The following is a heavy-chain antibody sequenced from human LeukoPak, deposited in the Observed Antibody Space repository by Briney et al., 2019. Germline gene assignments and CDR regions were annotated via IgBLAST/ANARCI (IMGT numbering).Heavy chain of an antibody. CDR2: IYPGDSDT. CDR1: GYSFTSYW. Sequence: GESLKISCKGSGYSFTSYWIGWVRQMPGKGLEWMGIIYPGDSDTRYSPSFQGQVTISAGKSISTAYLQWSRLLSSDTAMYYCARISSGYTYGTFDYWGQGTLVTVSS. V-gene: IGHV5-51*01. CDR3: ARISSGYTYGTFDY. J-gene: IGHJ4*02. D-gene: IGHD5-18*01.